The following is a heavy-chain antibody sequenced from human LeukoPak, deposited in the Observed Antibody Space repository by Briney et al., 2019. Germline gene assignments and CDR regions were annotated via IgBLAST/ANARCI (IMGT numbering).Heavy chain of an antibody. Sequence: ASVKVSCKASGYTFTGYYMHWVRQAPGQGLEWMGWINPNSGGTNYAQKFQGRVTMTRDTSISTAYMELSRLRSDDTAVYYCARVTPYYDSSGYYFGWFDPWGQGTLATVSS. CDR2: INPNSGGT. CDR1: GYTFTGYY. CDR3: ARVTPYYDSSGYYFGWFDP. J-gene: IGHJ5*02. V-gene: IGHV1-2*02. D-gene: IGHD3-22*01.